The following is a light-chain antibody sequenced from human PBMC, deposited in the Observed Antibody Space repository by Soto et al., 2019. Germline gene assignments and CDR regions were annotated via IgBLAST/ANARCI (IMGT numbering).Light chain of an antibody. CDR2: GAS. J-gene: IGKJ4*01. V-gene: IGKV1-17*01. Sequence: DIQMTQSPSSLSASVGDRVTITCRASQGIRNDLGWYQQKPGKAPKRLIYGASSLQSGVPSRFRDRVSVTECTLTLRGLKRKDFETYNCQKQNRYPPTFGGGTK. CDR1: QGIRND. CDR3: QKQNRYPPT.